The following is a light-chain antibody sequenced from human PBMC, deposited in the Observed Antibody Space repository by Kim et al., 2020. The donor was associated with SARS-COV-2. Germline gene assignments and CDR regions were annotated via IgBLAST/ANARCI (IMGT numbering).Light chain of an antibody. CDR1: QSIDNH. J-gene: IGKJ5*01. Sequence: DIQMTQSPSSLSASVGDRVTITCRASQSIDNHLAWYQQRPGRAPTLLLNAATTLHAGVSSRFSGSGSGTDFTLTVTSVQPDDFATYYCQQSYNIPITFGQGTRLEIK. CDR2: AAT. CDR3: QQSYNIPIT. V-gene: IGKV1-39*01.